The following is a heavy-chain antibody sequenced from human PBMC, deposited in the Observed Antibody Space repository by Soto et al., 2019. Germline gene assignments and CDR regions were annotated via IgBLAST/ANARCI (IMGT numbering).Heavy chain of an antibody. V-gene: IGHV1-8*01. Sequence: QVQLVQSGAEVEKPGASVKVSCKASGYTFTTFDINWVRQAPGQGLEWMGWMNPNSGNTGYAQKFQGRVTMTRSTSISTAYMELSSLRSEDTAVYYCARAGDCSGGSCYYWFDTWGQGTLVTVSS. D-gene: IGHD2-15*01. CDR2: MNPNSGNT. CDR1: GYTFTTFD. CDR3: ARAGDCSGGSCYYWFDT. J-gene: IGHJ5*02.